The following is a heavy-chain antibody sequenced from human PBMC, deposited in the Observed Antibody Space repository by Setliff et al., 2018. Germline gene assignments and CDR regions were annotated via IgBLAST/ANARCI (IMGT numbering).Heavy chain of an antibody. CDR1: GFTFSSFW. D-gene: IGHD3-3*01. Sequence: GGSLRLSCAASGFTFSSFWMHWVRQAPGKGLEWVSAITTSGGSTYYADSVKGRFTISRDDSKNTLYLQMLSLRAGDTAVYYCAKGGSDFWSELDYWGQGTLVTVSS. J-gene: IGHJ4*02. V-gene: IGHV3-23*01. CDR2: ITTSGGST. CDR3: AKGGSDFWSELDY.